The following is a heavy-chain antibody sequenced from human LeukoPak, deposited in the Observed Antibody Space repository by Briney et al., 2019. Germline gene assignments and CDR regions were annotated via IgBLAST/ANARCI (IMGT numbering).Heavy chain of an antibody. CDR2: ISGSGGST. D-gene: IGHD1-1*01. Sequence: GGSLRLSCAASGFTFSSYAMSWVRQAPGKGLEWVSAISGSGGSTYYADSVKGRFTISRDNSKNTLYLQMNSLRAEDTAIYYCVKLRTGTATNFDYWGQGTLVTVSS. CDR3: VKLRTGTATNFDY. V-gene: IGHV3-23*01. CDR1: GFTFSSYA. J-gene: IGHJ4*02.